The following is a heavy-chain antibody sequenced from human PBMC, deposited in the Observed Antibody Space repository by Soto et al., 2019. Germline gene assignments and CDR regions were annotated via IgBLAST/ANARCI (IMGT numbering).Heavy chain of an antibody. D-gene: IGHD3-10*01. Sequence: GASVKVSCKASGYTFTSYGISWVRQAPGQGLEWMGWISAYNGNTNYAQKLQGRVTMTTDTSTSTAYMEPRSLRSDDAAVYYCARGFSDDGLVNSDWFDPWGQGTLVTVSS. CDR1: GYTFTSYG. CDR3: ARGFSDDGLVNSDWFDP. V-gene: IGHV1-18*01. J-gene: IGHJ5*02. CDR2: ISAYNGNT.